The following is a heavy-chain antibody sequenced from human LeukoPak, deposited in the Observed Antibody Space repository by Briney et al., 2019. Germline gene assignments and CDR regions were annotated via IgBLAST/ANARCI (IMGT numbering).Heavy chain of an antibody. D-gene: IGHD3-9*01. CDR2: ISYDGSNK. J-gene: IGHJ4*02. Sequence: PGGSLRLSCAASGFTFSSYAMHWVRQAPGKGLEWVAVISYDGSNKYYADSVKGRFTISRDNSKNTLYLQMNSLRAEDTAVYYCARDQTTLYYDILTGYYPDYWGQGTLVTVSS. CDR3: ARDQTTLYYDILTGYYPDY. V-gene: IGHV3-30-3*01. CDR1: GFTFSSYA.